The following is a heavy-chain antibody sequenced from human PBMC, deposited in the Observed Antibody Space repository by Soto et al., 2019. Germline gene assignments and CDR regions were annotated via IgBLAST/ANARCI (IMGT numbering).Heavy chain of an antibody. CDR1: GFTFSNYW. V-gene: IGHV3-7*03. D-gene: IGHD6-19*01. Sequence: AGGSLRLSCAASGFTFSNYWMSWVRQAPGKGLEWVANIKQDGSEEYCVDSVKGRFTISRDNAKNSLYLQMRGLRADDTAMYYCTRGIRGSSGWSYYYGMDVWGQGTTVTVSS. CDR2: IKQDGSEE. J-gene: IGHJ6*02. CDR3: TRGIRGSSGWSYYYGMDV.